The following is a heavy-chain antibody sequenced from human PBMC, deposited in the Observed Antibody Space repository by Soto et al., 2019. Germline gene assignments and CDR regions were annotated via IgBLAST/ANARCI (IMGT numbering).Heavy chain of an antibody. J-gene: IGHJ6*02. Sequence: ASVKVSCKASGYTFISYAMHWVRQAPGQRLEWMGWINAGNGNTKYSQKFQGRVTITRDTSASTAYMELSSLRSEDTAVYYCARLIAAAYYYYYGMDVWGQGTTVTVSS. V-gene: IGHV1-3*01. CDR1: GYTFISYA. CDR3: ARLIAAAYYYYYGMDV. D-gene: IGHD6-13*01. CDR2: INAGNGNT.